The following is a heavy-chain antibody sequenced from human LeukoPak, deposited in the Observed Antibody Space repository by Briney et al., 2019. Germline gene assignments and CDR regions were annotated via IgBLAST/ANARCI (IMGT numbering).Heavy chain of an antibody. V-gene: IGHV3-23*01. D-gene: IGHD3-3*01. CDR2: ITGSGGST. J-gene: IGHJ4*02. CDR1: GFTFSNYG. CDR3: ARDERLLSFLK. Sequence: GGSLRLSCAASGFTFSNYGLSWVRQAPGKGLEWVSGITGSGGSTYCADSVKGRFTISRDNSKNTLYLQMNSLRAEDTAIYYCARDERLLSFLKWGQGTLVTVSS.